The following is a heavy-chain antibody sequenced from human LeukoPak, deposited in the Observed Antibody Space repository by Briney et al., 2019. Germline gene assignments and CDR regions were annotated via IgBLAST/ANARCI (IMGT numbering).Heavy chain of an antibody. CDR2: IYYSGST. J-gene: IGHJ4*02. CDR1: GGSIRSSSYY. CDR3: ARQVVAVAGTGYFDY. Sequence: SETLSLTCTVSGGSIRSSSYYRGWIRQPPGKGLEWIGSIYYSGSTYYNASLKSRGTISVDTSKNQFSLKLNSVTAADTAVYFCARQVVAVAGTGYFDYWGQGTLVTVSS. V-gene: IGHV4-39*01. D-gene: IGHD6-19*01.